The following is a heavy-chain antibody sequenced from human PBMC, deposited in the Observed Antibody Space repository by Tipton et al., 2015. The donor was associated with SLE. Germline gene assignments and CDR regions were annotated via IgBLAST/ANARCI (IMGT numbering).Heavy chain of an antibody. V-gene: IGHV3-48*04. D-gene: IGHD2-15*01. CDR3: ARESSTSTLLDS. Sequence: SLRLSCAASGFTFSSYWMHWVRQAPGKGLEWVSSISNSGGTTYQRDSVRGRFTVSRDNTKGSLFLQMDDLRAEDTAVYFCARESSTSTLLDSWGQGTLVTVSS. CDR1: GFTFSSYW. CDR2: ISNSGGTT. J-gene: IGHJ4*02.